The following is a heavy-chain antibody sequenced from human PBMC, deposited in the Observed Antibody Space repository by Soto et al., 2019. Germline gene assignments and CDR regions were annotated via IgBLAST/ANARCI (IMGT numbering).Heavy chain of an antibody. CDR3: ARGPEYDFWSGYLGTFDY. D-gene: IGHD3-3*01. J-gene: IGHJ4*02. CDR2: ISHSGST. Sequence: SETLSLICAVYGGSFIGYYWIFIRHPPFKWLEWIGEISHSGSTNYNPSLKSRVTISVDTSKNQFSLKLSSVTAADTAVYYCARGPEYDFWSGYLGTFDYWGQGTLVTVSS. CDR1: GGSFIGYY. V-gene: IGHV4-34*01.